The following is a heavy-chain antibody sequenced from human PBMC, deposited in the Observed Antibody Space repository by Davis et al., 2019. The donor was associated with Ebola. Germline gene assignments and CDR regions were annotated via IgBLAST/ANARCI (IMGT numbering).Heavy chain of an antibody. CDR3: ARDLGYCSSTSCYAHGMGV. CDR1: GYTFTSYY. V-gene: IGHV1-18*04. CDR2: ISAYNGNT. J-gene: IGHJ6*02. Sequence: AASVKVSCKASGYTFTSYYMHWVRQAPGQGLEWMGWISAYNGNTNYAQKLQGRFTMTTDTSTSTAYMELGSLRSDDTAVYYFARDLGYCSSTSCYAHGMGVWGQGTTVTVSS. D-gene: IGHD2-2*01.